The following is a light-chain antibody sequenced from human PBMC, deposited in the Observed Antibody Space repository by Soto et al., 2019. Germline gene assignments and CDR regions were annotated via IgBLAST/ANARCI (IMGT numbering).Light chain of an antibody. CDR3: RQYNNWPRT. Sequence: EIVMTQSPATLSVSPGERATLSCRASQSVSSNLAWYQQKPGQAPRLLIYGASTRATGIPARFSGSRSGTEFTLTISSLQSEDFAVYSCRQYNNWPRTFGQGTKVEIK. V-gene: IGKV3-15*01. J-gene: IGKJ1*01. CDR1: QSVSSN. CDR2: GAS.